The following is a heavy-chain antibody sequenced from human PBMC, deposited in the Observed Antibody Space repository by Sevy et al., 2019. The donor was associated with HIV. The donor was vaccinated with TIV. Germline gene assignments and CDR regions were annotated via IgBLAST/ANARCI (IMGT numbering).Heavy chain of an antibody. CDR3: ARGRRYDSGGYCYPPHKNYPAN. Sequence: SETLSLTCAVSGASVSGERHYWNWIRQPPGRGLEWIGCIYYTGTSYYNPSLMSRVTMSVGTSKNEISLTLSSVTAADTAVYYCARGRRYDSGGYCYPPHKNYPANWGQGTLVTVSS. CDR1: GASVSGERHY. J-gene: IGHJ4*02. CDR2: IYYTGTS. V-gene: IGHV4-61*01. D-gene: IGHD3-22*01.